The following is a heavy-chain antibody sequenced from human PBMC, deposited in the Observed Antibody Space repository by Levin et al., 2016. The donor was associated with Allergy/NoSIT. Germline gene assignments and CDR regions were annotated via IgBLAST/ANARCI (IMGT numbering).Heavy chain of an antibody. CDR3: ARDLSGANDN. D-gene: IGHD4/OR15-4a*01. Sequence: WIRQPPGKGLLWVSRINEDGRITNYADSVEGRFTISRDNAKNTLYLQMNSLRVDDTAVYYCARDLSGANDNWGQGTLVTVSS. V-gene: IGHV3-74*01. CDR2: INEDGRIT. J-gene: IGHJ4*02.